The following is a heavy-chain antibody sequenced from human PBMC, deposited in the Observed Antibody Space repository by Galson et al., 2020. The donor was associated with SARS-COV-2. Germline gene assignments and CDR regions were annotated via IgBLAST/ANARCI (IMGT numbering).Heavy chain of an antibody. CDR1: GFTFSSYA. V-gene: IGHV3-30*04. D-gene: IGHD6-13*01. CDR2: ISYDGSNK. CDR3: AREDPQPAAGFDY. Sequence: GESLKISCAASGFTFSSYAMHWVRQAPGKGLEWVAVISYDGSNKYYADSVKGRFTISRDNSKNTLYLQMNSLRAEDTAVYYCAREDPQPAAGFDYWGQGTLVTVSS. J-gene: IGHJ4*02.